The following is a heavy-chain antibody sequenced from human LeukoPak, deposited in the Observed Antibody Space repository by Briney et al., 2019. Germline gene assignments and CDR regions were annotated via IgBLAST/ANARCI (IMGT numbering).Heavy chain of an antibody. V-gene: IGHV4-59*08. D-gene: IGHD1-14*01. CDR1: GGSTSGYY. CDR2: IYYTGTT. CDR3: ARPGTGSPDDAFDI. Sequence: SETLSLTCTVSGGSTSGYYWSWIRQPPGKGLEWIGYIYYTGTTSYNPSLKGRVTISVVTSKNQFSLKLSSVTAADTAVYYCARPGTGSPDDAFDIWGQGTTVTVSS. J-gene: IGHJ3*02.